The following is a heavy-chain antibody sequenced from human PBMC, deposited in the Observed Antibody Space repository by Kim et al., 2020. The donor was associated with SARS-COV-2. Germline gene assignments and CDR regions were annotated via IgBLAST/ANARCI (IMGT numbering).Heavy chain of an antibody. D-gene: IGHD6-19*01. CDR3: AREPPSSGWYKWNYYGMDV. CDR1: GYTFTSYG. Sequence: ASVKVSCKASGYTFTSYGISWVRQAPGQGLEWMGWISAYNGNTNYAQKLQGRVTMTTDTSTSTAYMELRSLRSDDTAVYYCAREPPSSGWYKWNYYGMDVWGQGTTLTVSS. V-gene: IGHV1-18*01. CDR2: ISAYNGNT. J-gene: IGHJ6*02.